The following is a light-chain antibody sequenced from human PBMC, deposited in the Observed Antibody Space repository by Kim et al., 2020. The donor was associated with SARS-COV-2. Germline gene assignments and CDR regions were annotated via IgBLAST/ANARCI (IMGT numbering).Light chain of an antibody. CDR2: SAS. V-gene: IGKV3-15*01. CDR1: QSVSRF. CDR3: QHYNTWPPT. Sequence: EIVMTQSPAILSVSPGERATLSCRASQSVSRFVAWYQQKPGQAPRVLMYSASSRATGIPARFSASGSGTEFTLTISSLESEDFAVYYCQHYNTWPPTLGQGTKLEIK. J-gene: IGKJ2*01.